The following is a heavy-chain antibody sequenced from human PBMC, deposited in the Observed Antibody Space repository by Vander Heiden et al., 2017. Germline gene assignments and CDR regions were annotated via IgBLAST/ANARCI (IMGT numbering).Heavy chain of an antibody. D-gene: IGHD5-18*01. CDR2: IWYDGSNK. Sequence: QVQLVESGGGVVQPGRSLRLSCAASGLTFSRYGMPWVRPAPGKGLEWVAVIWYDGSNKYYADSVKGRFTISRDNSKNTLYLQMNSLRAEDTAVYYCARARGYSYGYGYFDYWGQGTLVTVSS. V-gene: IGHV3-33*01. CDR1: GLTFSRYG. J-gene: IGHJ4*02. CDR3: ARARGYSYGYGYFDY.